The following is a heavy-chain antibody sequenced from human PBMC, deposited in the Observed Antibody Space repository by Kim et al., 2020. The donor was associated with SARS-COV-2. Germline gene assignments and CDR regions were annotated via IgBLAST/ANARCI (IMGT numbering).Heavy chain of an antibody. D-gene: IGHD4-17*01. CDR3: AKNYGASVSYDF. J-gene: IGHJ4*02. Sequence: YYAEAVKGRFTTSRDNPKTTVFLHMNSLRAEDTAIYYCAKNYGASVSYDFWGQGALVTVSS. V-gene: IGHV3-23*05.